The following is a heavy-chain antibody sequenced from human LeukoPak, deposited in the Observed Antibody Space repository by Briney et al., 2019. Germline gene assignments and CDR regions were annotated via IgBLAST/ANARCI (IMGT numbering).Heavy chain of an antibody. D-gene: IGHD6-6*01. CDR2: IRSKANSYAT. V-gene: IGHV3-73*01. CDR3: AKDSLAARPPPPFDY. Sequence: GGSLRLSCAASGFTFSGSAMHWVRQASGKGLEWVGRIRSKANSYATAYAASVKGRFTISRDDSKNTAYLQMNSLKTEDTAVYYCAKDSLAARPPPPFDYWGQGTLVTVSS. CDR1: GFTFSGSA. J-gene: IGHJ4*02.